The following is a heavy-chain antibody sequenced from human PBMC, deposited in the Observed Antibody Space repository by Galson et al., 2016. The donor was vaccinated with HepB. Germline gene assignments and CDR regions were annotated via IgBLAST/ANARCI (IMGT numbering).Heavy chain of an antibody. D-gene: IGHD3-22*01. CDR3: AHSYDRTGYYSFYFDY. V-gene: IGHV2-5*01. CDR1: GFSLSTSGVG. CDR2: IYWNDDK. J-gene: IGHJ4*02. Sequence: VKPTQTLTLTCTFSGFSLSTSGVGVGWIRQPPGKAPEWLALIYWNDDKRYSPSLHSRLTVTKDTSKNQVVLTIADMDPVDTATYYCAHSYDRTGYYSFYFDYWGQGTLVTVSS.